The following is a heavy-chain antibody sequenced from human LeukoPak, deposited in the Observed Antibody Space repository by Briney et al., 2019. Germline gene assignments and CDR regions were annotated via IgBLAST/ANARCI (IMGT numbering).Heavy chain of an antibody. CDR3: ARIMVRGVTHAFDI. D-gene: IGHD3-10*01. Sequence: SGPALVDPTPALTLTCTFSGFSLGTSGMCVSWIRQPPVKALDWLALIDLDDDKYYNISLKTRLTISTDTSKNQVVLTMTNMDSVDTATYYCARIMVRGVTHAFDIWGQGTMVTVSS. CDR2: IDLDDDK. V-gene: IGHV2-70*01. CDR1: GFSLGTSGMC. J-gene: IGHJ3*02.